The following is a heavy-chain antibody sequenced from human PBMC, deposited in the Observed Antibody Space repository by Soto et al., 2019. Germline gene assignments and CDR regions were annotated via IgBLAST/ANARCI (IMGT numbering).Heavy chain of an antibody. J-gene: IGHJ4*02. CDR3: ARDRFVLMVYADPFDY. D-gene: IGHD2-8*01. CDR1: GYTFTSYA. V-gene: IGHV1-3*01. CDR2: INAGNGNT. Sequence: ASVKVSCKASGYTFTSYAMHWVRQAPGQRLEWMGWINAGNGNTKYSQKFQGRVTITRDTSASTAYMELSSLRSEDTAVYYCARDRFVLMVYADPFDYWGQGTLVTVSS.